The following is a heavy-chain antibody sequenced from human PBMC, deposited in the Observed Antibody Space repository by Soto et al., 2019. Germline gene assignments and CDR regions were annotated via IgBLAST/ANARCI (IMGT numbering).Heavy chain of an antibody. CDR1: GFTFSSYA. CDR2: IWYDGSNK. J-gene: IGHJ3*02. V-gene: IGHV3-33*01. CDR3: ARDRAVAGTRPGALDI. D-gene: IGHD6-19*01. Sequence: QVQLGESGGGVVQPGRSLRLSCAASGFTFSSYAMHWVRQAPGKGLEWVAVIWYDGSNKYYADSVKGRFTISRDNSKNTLYLQMNSLRAEDTAVYYCARDRAVAGTRPGALDIWGQGTMVTVSS.